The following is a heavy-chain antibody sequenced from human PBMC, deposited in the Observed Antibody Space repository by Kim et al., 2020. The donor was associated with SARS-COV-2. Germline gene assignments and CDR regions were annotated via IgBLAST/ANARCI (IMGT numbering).Heavy chain of an antibody. V-gene: IGHV3-33*01. J-gene: IGHJ3*02. CDR3: ARDRPVTDDAFDI. CDR2: IWYDGSNK. D-gene: IGHD4-17*01. Sequence: GGSLRLSCAGSGFTFSSYGMNWVRQAPGKGLEWVAVIWYDGSNKYYADSVKVRFTISRDNSKNTLYLQMNSLRAEDTAVYYCARDRPVTDDAFDIWGQGTMVTVSS. CDR1: GFTFSSYG.